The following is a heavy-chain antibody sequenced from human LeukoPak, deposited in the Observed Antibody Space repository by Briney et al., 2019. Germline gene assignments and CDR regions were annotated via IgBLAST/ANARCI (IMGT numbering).Heavy chain of an antibody. CDR3: ARGPGLDIVVVTWDY. CDR1: GFTVRSNY. D-gene: IGHD2-2*01. V-gene: IGHV3-66*01. J-gene: IGHJ4*02. CDR2: IYSGGST. Sequence: GSLRLFCGASGFTVRSNYMRWVRQAPGKGLEWGSVIYSGGSTYYADSVKGRFTISRDNSKNTLYLQMNSLRAEDTAVYYCARGPGLDIVVVTWDYWGQGTLVTVSS.